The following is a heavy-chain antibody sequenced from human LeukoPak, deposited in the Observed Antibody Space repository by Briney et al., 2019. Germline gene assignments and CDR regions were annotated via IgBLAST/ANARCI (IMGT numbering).Heavy chain of an antibody. J-gene: IGHJ4*02. V-gene: IGHV3-23*01. CDR2: ISGSGDNT. CDR3: AKGSYYDSSGSFYFDY. Sequence: GGSLRLSCAASGFTFSSYAMSWVSQAPGKGLEWVSGISGSGDNTYYADSVKGRFTISRDNSKNTLYVQVNSLGTEDTAAYYCAKGSYYDSSGSFYFDYWGQGTLVTVSS. D-gene: IGHD3-22*01. CDR1: GFTFSSYA.